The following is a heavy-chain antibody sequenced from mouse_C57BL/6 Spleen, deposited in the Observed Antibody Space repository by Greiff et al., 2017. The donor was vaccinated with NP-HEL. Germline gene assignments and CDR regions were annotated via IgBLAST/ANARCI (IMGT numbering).Heavy chain of an antibody. CDR1: GYTFTSYW. Sequence: VQLQQPGAELVRPGSSVKLSCKASGYTFTSYWMHWVKQRPIQGLEWIGNIDPSDSETPYNQKFKDKATLTVDKSSSTAYMQLSSLTSEDSAVYYCARLFTAQASMDYWGQGTSVTVSS. CDR2: IDPSDSET. V-gene: IGHV1-52*01. CDR3: ARLFTAQASMDY. D-gene: IGHD3-2*02. J-gene: IGHJ4*01.